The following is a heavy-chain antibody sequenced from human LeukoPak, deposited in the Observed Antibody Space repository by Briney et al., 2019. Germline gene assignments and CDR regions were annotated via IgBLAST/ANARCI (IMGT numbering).Heavy chain of an antibody. V-gene: IGHV3-9*01. CDR3: AKDKRAYGSGSDGWFDP. D-gene: IGHD3-10*01. CDR2: ISWNSGSI. Sequence: GRSLRLSCAASGFTFDDYAMHWVRQAPGKGLEWVSGISWNSGSIGYADSVKGRFTISRDNAKNSLYLQMNSLRAEDTALYYCAKDKRAYGSGSDGWFDPWGQGTRVTVSS. CDR1: GFTFDDYA. J-gene: IGHJ5*02.